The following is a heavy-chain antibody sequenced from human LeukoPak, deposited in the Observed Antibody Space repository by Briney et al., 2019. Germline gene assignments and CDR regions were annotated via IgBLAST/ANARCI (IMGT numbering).Heavy chain of an antibody. CDR3: ARETLFGSGSGWQKSAFDI. V-gene: IGHV3-21*01. CDR2: ISSSSSYI. Sequence: GGSLRLSCAASGFTFSSYSMNWVRQAPGKGLEWVSSISSSSSYIYYADSVKGRFTISRDNAKNSLYLQMNSLRAEDTAVYYCARETLFGSGSGWQKSAFDIWGQGTMVTVSS. D-gene: IGHD6-19*01. CDR1: GFTFSSYS. J-gene: IGHJ3*02.